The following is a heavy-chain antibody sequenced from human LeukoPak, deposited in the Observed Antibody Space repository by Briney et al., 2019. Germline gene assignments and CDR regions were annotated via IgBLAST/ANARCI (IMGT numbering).Heavy chain of an antibody. V-gene: IGHV3-48*01. CDR3: ARDLSAPPHLVTYYYYMDV. D-gene: IGHD6-13*01. CDR1: GFSFSSYS. CDR2: IGSGSNTI. Sequence: GGSLRLSCVASGFSFSSYSMNWVRQAPGKGLEWVSYIGSGSNTIDYADSVKGRFTISRDNAKSSLYLQMNSLRAEDTAVYYCARDLSAPPHLVTYYYYMDVWGKGATVTVSS. J-gene: IGHJ6*03.